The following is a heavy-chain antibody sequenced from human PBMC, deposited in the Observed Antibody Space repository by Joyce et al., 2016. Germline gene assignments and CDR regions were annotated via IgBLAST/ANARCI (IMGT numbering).Heavy chain of an antibody. CDR3: ARSYVSSWSY. V-gene: IGHV4-59*01. CDR1: GDSISGYY. J-gene: IGHJ4*02. D-gene: IGHD3-22*01. Sequence: QVQLRESGPGLVKPSETLSLTCTVSGDSISGYYWSWIRQPPGKGLGWIGYIYYSGSTNYNPSRKSRATISVDRSKNQFFLKLSSVTTADTAVYYCARSYVSSWSYWGQGSLVTVSS. CDR2: IYYSGST.